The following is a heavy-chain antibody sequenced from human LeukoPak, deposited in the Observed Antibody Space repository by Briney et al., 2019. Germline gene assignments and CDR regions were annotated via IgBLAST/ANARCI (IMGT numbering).Heavy chain of an antibody. CDR3: AISDLTFLFDY. J-gene: IGHJ4*02. V-gene: IGHV1-18*01. CDR1: GYTFTSYG. Sequence: ASVKVSCKASGYTFTSYGISWVRQAPGQGLEWMGWISAYNGNTNYAQKFQGRVTMTRNTSISTAYMELSSLRSEDTAVYYCAISDLTFLFDYWGQGTLVTVSS. CDR2: ISAYNGNT.